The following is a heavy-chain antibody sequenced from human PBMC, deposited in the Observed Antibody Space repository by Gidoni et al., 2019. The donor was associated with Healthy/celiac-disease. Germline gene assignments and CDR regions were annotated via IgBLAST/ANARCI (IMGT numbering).Heavy chain of an antibody. CDR3: ARWVALGYCSGGSCYSRWFDP. J-gene: IGHJ5*02. CDR1: GGTLSSGGYY. V-gene: IGHV4-31*03. Sequence: QVQLQESGPGLVKPSQTLSLTCTVSGGTLSSGGYYWSWIRQHPGKGLEWIGYIYYSGSTYYNPSLKSRVTISVDTSKNQFSLKLSSVTAADTAVYYCARWVALGYCSGGSCYSRWFDPWGQGTLVTVSS. CDR2: IYYSGST. D-gene: IGHD2-15*01.